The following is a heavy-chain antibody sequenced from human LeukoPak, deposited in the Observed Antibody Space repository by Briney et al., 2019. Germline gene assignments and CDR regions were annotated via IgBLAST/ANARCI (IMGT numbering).Heavy chain of an antibody. D-gene: IGHD3-22*01. CDR2: IGSSSTYI. CDR3: ARAQYYYDSSGYWP. CDR1: VFTFSSYS. J-gene: IGHJ5*02. Sequence: PGGSLRLSCAASVFTFSSYSMNWVHQAPGKGLEWVSSIGSSSTYIYYADSVKGRFTISRDNAKNSLYLQMNSLRAEDTAVYYCARAQYYYDSSGYWPWGQGTLVTVSS. V-gene: IGHV3-21*01.